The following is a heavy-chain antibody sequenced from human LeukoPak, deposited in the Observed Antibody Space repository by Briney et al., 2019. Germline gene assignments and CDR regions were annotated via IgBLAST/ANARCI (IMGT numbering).Heavy chain of an antibody. Sequence: GGSLRPSCAASGLTVSSNYMSWVRQPPGKGLGWVSVIYSGGSTYYAASVKGRFTISRDNSKSILYLQMSSLRAEDTAVYYCARGLVSSGYWGYFDYWGQGTLVTVSS. D-gene: IGHD3-22*01. V-gene: IGHV3-66*02. CDR2: IYSGGST. CDR3: ARGLVSSGYWGYFDY. J-gene: IGHJ4*02. CDR1: GLTVSSNY.